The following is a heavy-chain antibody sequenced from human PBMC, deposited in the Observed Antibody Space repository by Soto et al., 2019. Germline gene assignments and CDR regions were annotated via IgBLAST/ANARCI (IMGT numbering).Heavy chain of an antibody. CDR2: IIPIFGTA. CDR1: GGTFSSYA. CDR3: ARENYDILTGWGVNYYYYGMDV. Sequence: QVQLVQSGAEVKKPGSSVKVSCKASGGTFSSYAISWVRQAPGQGLEWMGGIIPIFGTANYAQKFQGRVTITADESTSTAYMELCSLRSEDTAVYYCARENYDILTGWGVNYYYYGMDVWGQGPTVTVSS. J-gene: IGHJ6*02. D-gene: IGHD3-9*01. V-gene: IGHV1-69*01.